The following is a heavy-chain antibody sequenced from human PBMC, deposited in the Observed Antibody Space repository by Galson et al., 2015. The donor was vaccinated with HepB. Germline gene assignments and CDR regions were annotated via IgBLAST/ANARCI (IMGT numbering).Heavy chain of an antibody. V-gene: IGHV3-21*01. J-gene: IGHJ4*02. CDR2: ISSSSSYI. Sequence: SLRLSCAASGFTFSSYSMNWVRQAPGKGLGWVSSISSSSSYIYYADSVKGRFTISRDNAKNSLYLQMNSLRAEDTAVYYCARDIGPSGSYPYYFDYWGQGTLVTVSS. CDR3: ARDIGPSGSYPYYFDY. D-gene: IGHD1-26*01. CDR1: GFTFSSYS.